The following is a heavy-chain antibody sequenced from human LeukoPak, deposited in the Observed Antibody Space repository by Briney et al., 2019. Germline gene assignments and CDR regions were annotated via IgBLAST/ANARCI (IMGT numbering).Heavy chain of an antibody. CDR3: ARRGDGGRSFDY. D-gene: IGHD4-23*01. CDR1: RFTFTSYG. J-gene: IGHJ4*02. V-gene: IGHV1-18*01. CDR2: ISAYNGNT. Sequence: GGSLRLSCAASRFTFTSYGISWVRQAPGQGLEWMGWISAYNGNTNYAQKLQGRVTMTTDTSTSTAYMELRSLRSDDTAVYYCARRGDGGRSFDYWGQGTLVTVSS.